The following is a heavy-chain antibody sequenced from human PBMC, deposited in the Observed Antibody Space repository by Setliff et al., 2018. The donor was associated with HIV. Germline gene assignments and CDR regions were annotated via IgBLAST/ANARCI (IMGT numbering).Heavy chain of an antibody. J-gene: IGHJ4*02. Sequence: ASVKVSCKASGYIFRNHYIHWVRQAPGKGLEWMAMINPENGDTINAQKFQGRITLASDTSTSTVYMELSSLTHEDTAIYYCVRDGIIRTTRVFDYWGQGTLVTVS. CDR2: INPENGDT. V-gene: IGHV1-46*01. CDR1: GYIFRNHY. D-gene: IGHD3-16*02. CDR3: VRDGIIRTTRVFDY.